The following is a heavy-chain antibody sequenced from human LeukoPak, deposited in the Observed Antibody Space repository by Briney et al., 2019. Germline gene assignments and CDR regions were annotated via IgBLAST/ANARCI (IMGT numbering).Heavy chain of an antibody. CDR3: ANSIAAAGSSAFDI. CDR1: GFTFSSYG. J-gene: IGHJ3*02. Sequence: GGSLRLSCATSGFTFSSYGMHWVRQAPGKGLEWVAFIRYDGSNKYYADSVKGRFTIPRDNSKNTLYLQMNSLRAEDTAVYYCANSIAAAGSSAFDIWGQGTMVTVSS. CDR2: IRYDGSNK. D-gene: IGHD6-13*01. V-gene: IGHV3-30*02.